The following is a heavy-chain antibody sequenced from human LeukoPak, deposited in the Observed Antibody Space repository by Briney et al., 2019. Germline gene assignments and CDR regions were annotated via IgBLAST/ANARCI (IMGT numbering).Heavy chain of an antibody. D-gene: IGHD6-19*01. V-gene: IGHV1-2*02. Sequence: GASVRVSCKASRYTFTGYYMHWVRQAPGQGLEWMGWINPNSGGTNYAQKFQGRVAMTRDTSVSTAYMELNRLRSDDTAVYFCARQSPGYSSGWSNYFDYWGQGTLVTVSS. CDR1: RYTFTGYY. CDR2: INPNSGGT. J-gene: IGHJ4*02. CDR3: ARQSPGYSSGWSNYFDY.